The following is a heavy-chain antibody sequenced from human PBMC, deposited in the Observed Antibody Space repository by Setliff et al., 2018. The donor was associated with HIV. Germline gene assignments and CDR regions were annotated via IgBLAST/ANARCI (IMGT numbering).Heavy chain of an antibody. J-gene: IGHJ4*02. D-gene: IGHD3-3*01. V-gene: IGHV3-30*04. CDR1: GFTFSRYA. CDR2: ISYDGNTK. Sequence: GGSLRLSCAASGFTFSRYAMHWVRQAPGKGLEWMAVISYDGNTKYYADSVKGRFTISRDNPKNTLYLQMNSLRAEDTAVYYCARERLRFLEWLPLDYWGQGTLVTVSS. CDR3: ARERLRFLEWLPLDY.